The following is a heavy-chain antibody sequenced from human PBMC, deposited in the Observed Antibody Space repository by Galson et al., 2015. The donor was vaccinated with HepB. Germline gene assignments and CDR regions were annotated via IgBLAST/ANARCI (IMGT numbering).Heavy chain of an antibody. CDR1: GFTFSSYS. V-gene: IGHV3-21*01. CDR2: ISSSSSYI. J-gene: IGHJ4*02. D-gene: IGHD2-15*01. CDR3: ARDRIRAGYCSGGSCYNDY. Sequence: SLRLSCAASGFTFSSYSMNWVRQAPGKGLEWVSSISSSSSYIYYADSVKGRFTISRDNAKNSLYLQMNSLRAEDTAVYYCARDRIRAGYCSGGSCYNDYWGQGTLVTVSS.